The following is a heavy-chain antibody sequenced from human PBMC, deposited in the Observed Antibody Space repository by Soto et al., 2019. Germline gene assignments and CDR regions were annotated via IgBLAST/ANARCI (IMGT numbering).Heavy chain of an antibody. CDR1: GVSIHNSHSF. J-gene: IGHJ5*01. CDR3: GRVVEGATRHTDFDS. D-gene: IGHD2-15*01. V-gene: IGHV4-39*01. CDR2: VYYSGGA. Sequence: LSLTCAVSGVSIHNSHSFWAWIRQPPGKGLEFIGSVYYSGGANYNPSLKSRVTLSVDTSKNQLSLRVNSVTAADTAVYYCGRVVEGATRHTDFDSWGQGTLVTVSS.